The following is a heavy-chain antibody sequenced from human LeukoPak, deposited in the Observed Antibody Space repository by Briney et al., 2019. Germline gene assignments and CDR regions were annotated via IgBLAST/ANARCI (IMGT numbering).Heavy chain of an antibody. J-gene: IGHJ4*02. V-gene: IGHV3-7*04. CDR3: ARDSGSY. D-gene: IGHD1-26*01. CDR2: IKPAGSEA. CDR1: RFSFSYAW. Sequence: GGSLRLSCAASRFSFSYAWMYWVRQAPGKGLDWVANIKPAGSEAYYVDSVKGRFSISRDNAKNSLFLQMNRLRAEDTAVYYCARDSGSYWGQGTLVTVSS.